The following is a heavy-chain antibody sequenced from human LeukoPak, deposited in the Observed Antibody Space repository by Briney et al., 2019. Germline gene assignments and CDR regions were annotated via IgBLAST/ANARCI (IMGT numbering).Heavy chain of an antibody. Sequence: ASVKVSCKASGYTFSSYGITWVRQAPGQGLEWMGWISGYNGNTNFAQKLQGRATMTTDTSTSTAYMELRSLTSDDTAVYYCARTYCSSATCYAGDDYWGQGTLVTVSS. J-gene: IGHJ4*02. V-gene: IGHV1-18*01. CDR3: ARTYCSSATCYAGDDY. CDR2: ISGYNGNT. D-gene: IGHD2-2*01. CDR1: GYTFSSYG.